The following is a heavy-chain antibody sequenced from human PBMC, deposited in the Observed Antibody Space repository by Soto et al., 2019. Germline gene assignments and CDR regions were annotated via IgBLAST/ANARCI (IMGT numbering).Heavy chain of an antibody. V-gene: IGHV1-69*12. J-gene: IGHJ4*02. Sequence: QVQLVQSGAEVRQPASSVKVSCKTSGGTFSSYAISWVRQAPGQGLEWMGGIVPIVDTSTYAQKFQGRVTITADESTSTGFMELSRLRSDDTAVYYCVSVVAIPGYPDNWGQGTLVTVSS. CDR1: GGTFSSYA. CDR3: VSVVAIPGYPDN. CDR2: IVPIVDTS. D-gene: IGHD5-12*01.